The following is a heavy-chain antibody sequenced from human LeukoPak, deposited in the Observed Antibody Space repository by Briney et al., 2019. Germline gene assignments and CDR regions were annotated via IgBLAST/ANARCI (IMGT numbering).Heavy chain of an antibody. CDR2: IYHSGST. D-gene: IGHD5-24*01. J-gene: IGHJ4*02. Sequence: SETLSPTCAVSGGSISSSNWWSWVRQPPGKGLEWIGEIYHSGSTNYNPSLKSRVTISVDKSKNQFSLKLSSVTAADTAVYYCARGGTRVFAREMATITGYFDYWGQGTLVTVSS. CDR3: ARGGTRVFAREMATITGYFDY. V-gene: IGHV4-4*02. CDR1: GGSISSSNW.